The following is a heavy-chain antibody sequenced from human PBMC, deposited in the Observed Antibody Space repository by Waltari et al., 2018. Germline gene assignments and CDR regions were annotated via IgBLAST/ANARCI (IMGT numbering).Heavy chain of an antibody. CDR2: IKQDGSEK. J-gene: IGHJ4*02. CDR3: ARIYYGDYVVY. V-gene: IGHV3-7*03. Sequence: EVQLVESGGGLVQPGGSLRLSCAAPGFTFSSYWMSWVRQAPGKGLEWVANIKQDGSEKYYVDSVKGRFTISRDNAKNSLYLQMNSLRAEDTAVYYCARIYYGDYVVYWGQGTLVTVSS. CDR1: GFTFSSYW. D-gene: IGHD4-17*01.